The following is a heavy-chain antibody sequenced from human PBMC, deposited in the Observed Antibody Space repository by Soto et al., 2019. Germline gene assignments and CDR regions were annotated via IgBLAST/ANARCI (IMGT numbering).Heavy chain of an antibody. CDR1: EFTISSYA. J-gene: IGHJ4*02. CDR3: ARQYGSGSYYLGY. CDR2: ISSSGSTI. Sequence: GLPMRVPCGAAEFTISSYAMSWVSKAPGKGLEWVSYISSSGSTIYYADSVKGRFTISRDNAKNSLYLQMNSLRAEDTAVYYCARQYGSGSYYLGYWGQGTLVTVSS. V-gene: IGHV3-48*04. D-gene: IGHD3-10*01.